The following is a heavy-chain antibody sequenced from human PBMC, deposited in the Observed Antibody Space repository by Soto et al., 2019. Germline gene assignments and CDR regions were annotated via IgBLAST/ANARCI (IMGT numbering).Heavy chain of an antibody. CDR1: GGSISSGIYY. V-gene: IGHV4-30-4*01. J-gene: IGHJ4*02. D-gene: IGHD4-17*01. CDR3: AGATDYGDYGFLDF. Sequence: QVQLQESGPGLVKPSQTLSLTCTVSGGSISSGIYYWSWIRQPPGKGLEWIGYIYWSGSTYYNPPLKSRVSMSVDESNNQFSLKLTSVTAADTAVCYCAGATDYGDYGFLDFWGQGALVTVTS. CDR2: IYWSGST.